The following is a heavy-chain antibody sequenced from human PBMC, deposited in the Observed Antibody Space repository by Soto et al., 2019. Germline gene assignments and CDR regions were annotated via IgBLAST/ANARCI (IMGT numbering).Heavy chain of an antibody. V-gene: IGHV3-15*07. D-gene: IGHD6-13*01. CDR2: IKSKTDGGTT. CDR1: GFTFSNAW. CDR3: TRVVEDSSSWYVGYYYMDV. J-gene: IGHJ6*03. Sequence: PGGSLRLSCAASGFTFSNAWINWVRQAPGKGLEWVGRIKSKTDGGTTDYAAPVKGRFAISRDDSKSIAYLQMNSLKTEDTAVYYCTRVVEDSSSWYVGYYYMDVWGKGTTVTVSS.